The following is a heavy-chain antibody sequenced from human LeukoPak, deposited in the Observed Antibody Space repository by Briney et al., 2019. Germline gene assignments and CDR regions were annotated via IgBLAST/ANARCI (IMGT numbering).Heavy chain of an antibody. CDR3: ARLRNNWNDAGKYYFDY. D-gene: IGHD1-1*01. V-gene: IGHV1-69*02. Sequence: SVKVSCKASGGTFSSYTISWVRQAPGQGLEWMGRIIPILGIANYAQKFQGRVTITADKSTSTAYMELSSLRSEDTAVYYCARLRNNWNDAGKYYFDYWGQGTLVTVSS. CDR2: IIPILGIA. CDR1: GGTFSSYT. J-gene: IGHJ4*02.